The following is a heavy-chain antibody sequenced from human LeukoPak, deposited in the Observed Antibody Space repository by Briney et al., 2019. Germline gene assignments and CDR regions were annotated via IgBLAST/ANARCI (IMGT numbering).Heavy chain of an antibody. J-gene: IGHJ4*02. V-gene: IGHV3-48*03. CDR1: GFTFSSYX. CDR2: ITSSGSTI. CDR3: ARGRGKLDY. D-gene: IGHD3-10*01. Sequence: GGSXXLXXAXXGFTFSSYXMNWVRQAPGKGLEWVSYITSSGSTIYYADSVKGGFTIYRENAKNSMYLKMNSLRAEDTAVYYCARGRGKLDYWGQGTLVTVSS.